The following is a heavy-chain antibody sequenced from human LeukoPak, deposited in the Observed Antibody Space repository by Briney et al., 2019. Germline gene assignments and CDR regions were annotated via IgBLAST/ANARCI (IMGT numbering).Heavy chain of an antibody. J-gene: IGHJ4*02. Sequence: GGSLRLSCATSGFTFSTYVMHWVRQAPGKGLEWMAVMSYDGSNKYYADSVKGRFTISRDNSKNTVYLQMNSLRAEDTAVYYCAKESGLSGSYYRAFDYWGQGTLVTVSS. CDR3: AKESGLSGSYYRAFDY. CDR1: GFTFSTYV. CDR2: MSYDGSNK. V-gene: IGHV3-30*18. D-gene: IGHD1-26*01.